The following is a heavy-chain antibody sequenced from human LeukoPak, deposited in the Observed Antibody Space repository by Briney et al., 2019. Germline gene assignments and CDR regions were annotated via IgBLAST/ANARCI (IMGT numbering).Heavy chain of an antibody. CDR2: IYYSGST. D-gene: IGHD3-9*01. CDR3: ARDLLRYFLDY. CDR1: GGSISSYY. V-gene: IGHV4-59*12. Sequence: PSETLSLTCTVSGGSISSYYWSWIRQPPGKGLEWIGYIYYSGSTNYNPSLKSRVTISVDTSKNQFSLKLSSVTAADTAVYYCARDLLRYFLDYWGQGTLVTVSS. J-gene: IGHJ4*02.